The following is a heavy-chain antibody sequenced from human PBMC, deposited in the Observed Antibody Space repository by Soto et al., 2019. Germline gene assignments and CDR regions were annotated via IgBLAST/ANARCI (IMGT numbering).Heavy chain of an antibody. D-gene: IGHD2-2*01. CDR2: ISGSGGST. CDR1: GFTFSSYA. Sequence: GGSLRLSCAASGFTFSSYAMSWVRQAPGKGLEWVSAISGSGGSTYYADSVKGRFTISRDNSKNTLYLQMNSLRAEDTAVYYCAKLRMKGVVPAAIGRAFDIWGQGTMVTVSS. V-gene: IGHV3-23*01. CDR3: AKLRMKGVVPAAIGRAFDI. J-gene: IGHJ3*02.